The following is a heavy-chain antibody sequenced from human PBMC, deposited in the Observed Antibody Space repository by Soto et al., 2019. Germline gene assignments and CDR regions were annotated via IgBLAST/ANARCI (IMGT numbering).Heavy chain of an antibody. CDR2: VSYSGNT. J-gene: IGHJ6*02. V-gene: IGHV4-61*01. Sequence: QVQLQESGPGLVKPSETLSLTCTVSGDSVSSGSYYWTWIRQPPGKGLEWIGYVSYSGNTNYNPTLKSRVIMSVATSENQFSLKLSAVTAADTAVYHCARAVGTTRNGMDVWGQGTKVTVSS. CDR1: GDSVSSGSYY. D-gene: IGHD1-1*01. CDR3: ARAVGTTRNGMDV.